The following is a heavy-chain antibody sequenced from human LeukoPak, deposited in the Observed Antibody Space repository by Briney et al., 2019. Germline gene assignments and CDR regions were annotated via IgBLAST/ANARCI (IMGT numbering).Heavy chain of an antibody. Sequence: SETLSLTCAVSGVSFDDYYWAWVRQTPGKGLEWIGEIDHSGYTNDSPSLKSRVTLSIDTSRKQFSLNLRSVTVADAGTYYCTRMTTGHDYWGQGTLVTVSS. CDR2: IDHSGYT. V-gene: IGHV4-34*01. CDR1: GVSFDDYY. J-gene: IGHJ4*02. D-gene: IGHD4-17*01. CDR3: TRMTTGHDY.